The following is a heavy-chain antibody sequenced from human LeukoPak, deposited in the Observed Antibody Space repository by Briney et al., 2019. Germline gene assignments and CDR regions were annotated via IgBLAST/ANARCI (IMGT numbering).Heavy chain of an antibody. CDR1: HYKFTLYW. CDR3: ARQVVAAAGTKYFDY. V-gene: IGHV5-51*01. D-gene: IGHD6-13*01. J-gene: IGHJ4*02. Sequence: GESLKISCKSSHYKFTLYWIAWVRQMPGKGLEWMGIIYPGDSDTRYSPSFQGQVTISADNSIRTAYLQWSSLKASYTAMYYCARQVVAAAGTKYFDYWGQGTLVTVSS. CDR2: IYPGDSDT.